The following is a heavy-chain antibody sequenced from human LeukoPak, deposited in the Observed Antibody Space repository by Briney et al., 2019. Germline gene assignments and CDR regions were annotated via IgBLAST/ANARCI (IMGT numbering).Heavy chain of an antibody. CDR3: ARGTTERWPAIDY. CDR1: GYTFTGYY. V-gene: IGHV1-2*02. D-gene: IGHD1-1*01. CDR2: INPNSGGT. Sequence: ASVTVSCTASGYTFTGYYMHWVRQAPGQGLEWMGWINPNSGGTNYEQKFQGRVTMTRDTSISTAYMELSRLRSDDTAVYYCARGTTERWPAIDYWGQGTLVTVSS. J-gene: IGHJ4*02.